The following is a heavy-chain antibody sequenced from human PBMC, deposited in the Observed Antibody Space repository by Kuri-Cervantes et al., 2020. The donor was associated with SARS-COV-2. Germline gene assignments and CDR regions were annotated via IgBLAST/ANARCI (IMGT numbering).Heavy chain of an antibody. V-gene: IGHV1-18*01. CDR2: ISAYNGNT. Sequence: ASVKVSCKASGYTFTSYGISWVRQAPGQGLEWMGWISAYNGNTNYAQKLQGRVTMTTDTSTSTAYMELRSLRSDDTAVYYCATERLYSSSHQPVPRRYYYSYVMAVWGQGTTVTVSS. CDR1: GYTFTSYG. J-gene: IGHJ6*02. CDR3: ATERLYSSSHQPVPRRYYYSYVMAV. D-gene: IGHD6-13*01.